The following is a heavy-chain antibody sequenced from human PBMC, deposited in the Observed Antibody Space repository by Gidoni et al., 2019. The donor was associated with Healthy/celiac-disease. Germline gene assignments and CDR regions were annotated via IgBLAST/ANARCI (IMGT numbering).Heavy chain of an antibody. Sequence: QVQLVQSGAEVKKPGASVKVSCKASGYTFTGYYMHWVRQAPGQGLEWMGWINPNSGGTNYAQKFQGRVTMSRDTSISTAYMELSRLRSDDTAVYYCARDEPTGTIFEATYYYYYYGMDVWGQGTTVTVSS. V-gene: IGHV1-2*02. CDR1: GYTFTGYY. CDR3: ARDEPTGTIFEATYYYYYYGMDV. CDR2: INPNSGGT. D-gene: IGHD1-7*01. J-gene: IGHJ6*02.